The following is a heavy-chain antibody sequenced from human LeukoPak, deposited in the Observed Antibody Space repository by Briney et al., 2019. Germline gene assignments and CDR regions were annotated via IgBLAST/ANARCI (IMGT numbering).Heavy chain of an antibody. J-gene: IGHJ4*02. CDR3: AKDGRSTTPGY. CDR1: GFTFSSYA. D-gene: IGHD2/OR15-2a*01. V-gene: IGHV3-23*01. Sequence: GGSLRLSCAASGFTFSSYAMSRVRQAPGKGLEWVSGIGGSGGSTYYADSVKGRFTISRDNSKNTLYLQMNSLRAEDTAVYYCAKDGRSTTPGYWGQGTLVTVSS. CDR2: IGGSGGST.